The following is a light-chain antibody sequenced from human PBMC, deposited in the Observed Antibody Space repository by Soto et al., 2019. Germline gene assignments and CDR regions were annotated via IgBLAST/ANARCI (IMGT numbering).Light chain of an antibody. Sequence: EIVLTQSPGTLSLSPGERATLSCRASQSVSSSYLAWYQQKPGQAPRLLIYGASSRATGIPDRFSGSGSGTDFTLTISRLESEYFAVYYCQQYGSSPWITFGQGTRLEIK. CDR2: GAS. J-gene: IGKJ5*01. CDR1: QSVSSSY. V-gene: IGKV3-20*01. CDR3: QQYGSSPWIT.